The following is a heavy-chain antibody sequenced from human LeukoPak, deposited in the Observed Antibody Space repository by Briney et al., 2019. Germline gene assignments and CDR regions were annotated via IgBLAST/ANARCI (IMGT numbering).Heavy chain of an antibody. CDR2: IYYSGST. D-gene: IGHD4-17*01. CDR3: ARVRRDGDYVWWFDP. V-gene: IGHV4-59*01. CDR1: GGSFSGYY. J-gene: IGHJ5*02. Sequence: SETLSLTCAVYGGSFSGYYWSWIRQPPGKGLEWIGYIYYSGSTNYNPSLKSRVTISVDTSKNQFSLKLSSVTAADTAVYYCARVRRDGDYVWWFDPWGQGTLVTVSS.